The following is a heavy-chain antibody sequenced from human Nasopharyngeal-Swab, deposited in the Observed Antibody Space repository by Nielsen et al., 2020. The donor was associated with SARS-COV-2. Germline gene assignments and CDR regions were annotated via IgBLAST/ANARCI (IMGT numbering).Heavy chain of an antibody. CDR1: GYTFTGYY. J-gene: IGHJ3*02. CDR2: INPNSGGT. D-gene: IGHD3-22*01. Sequence: SVNVSCKASGYTFTGYYMHWVRQAPGQGLEWMGWINPNSGGTNYAQKFQGWVTMTRDTSISTAYMELSRLRSDDTAVYYCARGPYYYDSSGAYGAFDIWGQGTMVTVSS. V-gene: IGHV1-2*04. CDR3: ARGPYYYDSSGAYGAFDI.